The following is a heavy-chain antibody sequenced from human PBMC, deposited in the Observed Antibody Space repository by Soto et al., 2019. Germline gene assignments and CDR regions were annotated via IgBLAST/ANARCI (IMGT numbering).Heavy chain of an antibody. CDR3: ARVQPYDYGANTGWLDP. CDR2: TFYSGAT. D-gene: IGHD4-17*01. V-gene: IGHV4-31*03. Sequence: SETLSLTCTVSGGSISSGGYYWSWIRQYPGKGLEWIGYTFYSGATYYNPSLKSRTIISVDTSKNQFSLTLTSLTAADTAVYYCARVQPYDYGANTGWLDPWGQGTLVTVSS. CDR1: GGSISSGGYY. J-gene: IGHJ5*02.